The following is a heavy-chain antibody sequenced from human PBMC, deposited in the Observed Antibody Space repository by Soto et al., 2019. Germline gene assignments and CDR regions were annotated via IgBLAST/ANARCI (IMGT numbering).Heavy chain of an antibody. V-gene: IGHV1-69*02. Sequence: GASVKVSCKASGGTFSSYTISWVRQAPGQGLEWMGRIIPILGIANYAQKFQGRVTITADKSTSTAYMELSSLRSEDTAVYYCASVSEGVGSLVRGVITRMSAFDIWGQGTMVTVSS. CDR3: ASVSEGVGSLVRGVITRMSAFDI. CDR1: GGTFSSYT. J-gene: IGHJ3*02. D-gene: IGHD3-10*01. CDR2: IIPILGIA.